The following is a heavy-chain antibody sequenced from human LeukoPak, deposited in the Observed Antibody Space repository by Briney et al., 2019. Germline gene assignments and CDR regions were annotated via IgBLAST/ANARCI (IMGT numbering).Heavy chain of an antibody. J-gene: IGHJ4*02. CDR2: ISSSSSYI. D-gene: IGHD6-13*01. Sequence: GGSLRLSCAASGFTFSSYSMNWVRQAPGKGLEWASTISSSSSYIYYADSVKGRFTISRDNAKNSLYLQMNSLRAEDTAVYYCARELAAAAIDYWGQGTLVTVSS. CDR3: ARELAAAAIDY. CDR1: GFTFSSYS. V-gene: IGHV3-21*01.